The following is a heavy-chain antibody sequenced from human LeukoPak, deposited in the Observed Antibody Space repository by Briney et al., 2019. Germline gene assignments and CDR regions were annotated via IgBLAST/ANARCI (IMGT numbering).Heavy chain of an antibody. D-gene: IGHD1-26*01. CDR2: ISGSGGST. CDR1: GFTFSSYA. J-gene: IGHJ4*02. V-gene: IGHV3-23*01. Sequence: PGGSLRLSCAASGFTFSSYAMSWVRQAPGKGLEWVSVISGSGGSTYYADSVKGRFTISRDNSKNTLYLQMNSLRAEDTAVYSCAKIGSYSGSFDYWGQGTLVTVSS. CDR3: AKIGSYSGSFDY.